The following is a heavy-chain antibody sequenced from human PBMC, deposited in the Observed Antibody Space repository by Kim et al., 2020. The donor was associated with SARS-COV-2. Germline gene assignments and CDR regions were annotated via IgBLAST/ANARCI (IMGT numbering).Heavy chain of an antibody. CDR1: GYTFTLHY. CDR2: FNPNSGNT. J-gene: IGHJ4*01. D-gene: IGHD1-26*01. V-gene: IGHV1-2*06. Sequence: ASVKVSCKTSGYTFTLHYIHWVRQAPGQGLEWVGRFNPNSGNTNFAQKFQGRVTMTSDTSITTAYIELNSLTEDDTAVYYCARAHPNGGYNFDNWGQGTLVSVSS. CDR3: ARAHPNGGYNFDN.